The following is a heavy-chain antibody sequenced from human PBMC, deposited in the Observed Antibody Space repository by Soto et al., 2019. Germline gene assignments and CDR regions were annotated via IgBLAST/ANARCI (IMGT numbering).Heavy chain of an antibody. CDR2: IWYDGSNK. D-gene: IGHD3-9*01. CDR3: ARSALDWLTGTDYYGMDV. CDR1: GFTFSSYG. V-gene: IGHV3-33*01. Sequence: GGSLRLSCAASGFTFSSYGMHWVRQAPGKGLEWVAVIWYDGSNKYYADSVKGRLTSSRDNSKNPLYLQMNSLRAEDTAVYYCARSALDWLTGTDYYGMDVWGLGTTVTVSS. J-gene: IGHJ6*02.